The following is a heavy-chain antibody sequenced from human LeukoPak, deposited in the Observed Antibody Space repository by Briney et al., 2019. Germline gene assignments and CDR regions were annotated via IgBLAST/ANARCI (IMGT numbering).Heavy chain of an antibody. J-gene: IGHJ4*02. CDR1: GFTVSSNY. CDR3: ARGWYYYDSSGYYYVDH. D-gene: IGHD3-22*01. CDR2: IYSGGST. Sequence: GGSLRLSCAASGFTVSSNYMTWVRQAPGKGPEWVSVIYSGGSTYYADSVKGRFTISRDSYKNTLYLQMNSLRAEDTAVYYCARGWYYYDSSGYYYVDHWGQGTLVTVSS. V-gene: IGHV3-53*01.